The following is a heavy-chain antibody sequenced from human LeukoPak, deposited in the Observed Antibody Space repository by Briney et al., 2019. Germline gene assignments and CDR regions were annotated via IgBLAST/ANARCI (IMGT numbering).Heavy chain of an antibody. CDR2: INPNSGGT. CDR3: ARGGAQSQRITMVRGVTPRTNYYYYMDV. J-gene: IGHJ6*03. D-gene: IGHD3-10*01. Sequence: GASVKVSCKASGYTFTGYYMHWVRQAPGQGLEWMGWINPNSGGTNYAQKFQGRVTMTRDTSISTAYMELSRLRSDDTAVYYCARGGAQSQRITMVRGVTPRTNYYYYMDVWGKGTTVTISS. V-gene: IGHV1-2*02. CDR1: GYTFTGYY.